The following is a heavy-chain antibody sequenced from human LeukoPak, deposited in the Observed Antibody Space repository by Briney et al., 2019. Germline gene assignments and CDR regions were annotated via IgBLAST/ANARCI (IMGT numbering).Heavy chain of an antibody. CDR2: IYHSGST. J-gene: IGHJ3*02. D-gene: IGHD3-22*01. Sequence: SETLSLTCAVSGGSISSGGYSWSWIRQPPGKGLEWIGYIYHSGSTYYNPSLESRVTISVDRSKNQFSLKLSSVTAADTAVYYCARAYRDYYDSSGYYDAFDIWGQGTMVTVSS. CDR1: GGSISSGGYS. CDR3: ARAYRDYYDSSGYYDAFDI. V-gene: IGHV4-30-2*01.